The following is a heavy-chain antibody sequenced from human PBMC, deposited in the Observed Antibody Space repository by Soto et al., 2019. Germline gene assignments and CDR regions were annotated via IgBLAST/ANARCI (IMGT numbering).Heavy chain of an antibody. CDR1: GGTFSSYA. CDR3: ARGNYYDFWSGYSRVNWFDP. D-gene: IGHD3-3*01. V-gene: IGHV1-69*13. J-gene: IGHJ5*02. CDR2: IIPIFGTA. Sequence: SVKVSCKASGGTFSSYAISWVRQAPGQGVEWMGGIIPIFGTANYAQKFQGRVTITADESTSTAYMELSSLRSEDTAVYYCARGNYYDFWSGYSRVNWFDPWGQGTLVTVSS.